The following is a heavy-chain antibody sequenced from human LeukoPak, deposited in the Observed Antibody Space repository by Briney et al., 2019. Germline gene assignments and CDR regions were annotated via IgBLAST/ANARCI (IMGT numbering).Heavy chain of an antibody. V-gene: IGHV1-2*06. CDR1: GYTFTVYY. D-gene: IGHD4-17*01. CDR2: INANIGGT. J-gene: IGHJ4*02. Sequence: ASVKVSSKDSGYTFTVYYIYWVRETPGQGLERMGRINANIGGTNYAQKFHGRVTMTRETSISTAYMELSRLRSDDTAVYYCARDWASLPDNYGKNYYWGQGTLVTVSS. CDR3: ARDWASLPDNYGKNYY.